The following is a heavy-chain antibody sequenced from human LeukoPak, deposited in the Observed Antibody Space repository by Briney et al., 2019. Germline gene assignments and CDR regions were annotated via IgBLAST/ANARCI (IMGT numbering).Heavy chain of an antibody. J-gene: IGHJ4*02. Sequence: GGSLKLSCAASGLTLGNYAISWVRQASGKGLEWISSISDSGGSTYYADSVKGRFTISRDFSKNTLYVQMNSLRAEDTAVYYCAKERGNIAVRLDYWGQGTLVSVSS. CDR2: ISDSGGST. CDR1: GLTLGNYA. CDR3: AKERGNIAVRLDY. D-gene: IGHD6-19*01. V-gene: IGHV3-23*01.